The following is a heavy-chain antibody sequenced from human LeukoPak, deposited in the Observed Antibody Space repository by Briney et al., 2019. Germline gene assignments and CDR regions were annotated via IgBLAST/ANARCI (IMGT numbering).Heavy chain of an antibody. CDR3: ASRKRGNSSGYYQDWYFDL. CDR1: GGSITSYY. Sequence: PSETLSLTCTVSGGSITSYYCSWIRQPAGKGLEWIGRIYISGSTNYNPSLKSRVTMSVDTSKNQFSLKLSSVTAADTAVYYCASRKRGNSSGYYQDWYFDLWGRGTLVTVSS. D-gene: IGHD3-22*01. V-gene: IGHV4-4*07. CDR2: IYISGST. J-gene: IGHJ2*01.